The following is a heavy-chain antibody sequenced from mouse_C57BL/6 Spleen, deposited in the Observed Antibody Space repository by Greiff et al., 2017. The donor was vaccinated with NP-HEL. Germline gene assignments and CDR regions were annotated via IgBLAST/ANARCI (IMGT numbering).Heavy chain of an antibody. J-gene: IGHJ1*03. Sequence: VQLQQSGAELARPGASVKLSCKASGYSFTSYGISWVKQRTGQGLEWIGEIYPRSGNTYYNEKFKGKATLTADKSSSTAYMELRSLTSEDSAVYFCARYELTWYFDVWGTGTTVTVSS. CDR3: ARYELTWYFDV. CDR1: GYSFTSYG. CDR2: IYPRSGNT. D-gene: IGHD1-3*01. V-gene: IGHV1-81*01.